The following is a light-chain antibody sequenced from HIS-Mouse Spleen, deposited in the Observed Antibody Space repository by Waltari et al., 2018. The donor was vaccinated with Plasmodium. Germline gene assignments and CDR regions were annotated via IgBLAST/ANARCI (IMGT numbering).Light chain of an antibody. Sequence: QTARITCSGDALPKQYAYWYQQKPGQAPVLVIYKDSERPSGSPERFSGSSSGTTVTLTISGVQAEDEADYYCQSADSSGTYQVFGGGTKLTVL. CDR2: KDS. J-gene: IGLJ2*01. V-gene: IGLV3-25*03. CDR3: QSADSSGTYQV. CDR1: ALPKQY.